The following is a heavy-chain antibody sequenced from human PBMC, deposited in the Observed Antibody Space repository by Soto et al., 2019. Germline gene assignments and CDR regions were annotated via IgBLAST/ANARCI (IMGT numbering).Heavy chain of an antibody. V-gene: IGHV1-18*04. Sequence: ASVKVSCKASGYTFTSYGISWVRQAPGQGLEWMGWISAYNGNTNYAQKLQGRVTMTTDTSTSTAYMELRSLRSDDTAVYYCARVIGSAYSSSWYWFDPWGQGTLVTVS. D-gene: IGHD6-13*01. CDR1: GYTFTSYG. CDR2: ISAYNGNT. J-gene: IGHJ5*02. CDR3: ARVIGSAYSSSWYWFDP.